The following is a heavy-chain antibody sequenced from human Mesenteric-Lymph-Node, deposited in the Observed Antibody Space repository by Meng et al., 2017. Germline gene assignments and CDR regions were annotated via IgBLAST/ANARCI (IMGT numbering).Heavy chain of an antibody. J-gene: IGHJ1*01. D-gene: IGHD6-13*01. V-gene: IGHV1-24*01. Sequence: ASVKVSCKVSGYTLTELSMHWVRQAPGKGLEWMGGFDPEDGETIYAQKFQGRVTMTKDTSTDTAYMELSSLRSEDTAVYYCATVSSSRRGDLEYFQHWGQGTLVTVSS. CDR2: FDPEDGET. CDR1: GYTLTELS. CDR3: ATVSSSRRGDLEYFQH.